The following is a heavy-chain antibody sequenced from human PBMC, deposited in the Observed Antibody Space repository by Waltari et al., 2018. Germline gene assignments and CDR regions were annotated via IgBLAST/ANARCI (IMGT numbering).Heavy chain of an antibody. D-gene: IGHD6-13*01. J-gene: IGHJ4*02. Sequence: QVQLVQSGAEVKKPGSSVKVSCKASGGTFSSYAISWVRQAPGEGLEWIGGVIPIIGIGNYGQKCQGRVTITADESTSTAYMELSSLRSEDTAVYYCARVSYNPGIAAAGTGGDGFDYWGQGTLVTVSS. V-gene: IGHV1-69*12. CDR2: VIPIIGIG. CDR1: GGTFSSYA. CDR3: ARVSYNPGIAAAGTGGDGFDY.